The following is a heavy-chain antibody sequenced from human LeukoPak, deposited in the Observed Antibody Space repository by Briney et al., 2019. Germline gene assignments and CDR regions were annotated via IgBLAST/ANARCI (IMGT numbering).Heavy chain of an antibody. D-gene: IGHD1-1*01. CDR2: ISSSSSYI. CDR3: ARDLRRQERNGMDV. J-gene: IGHJ6*02. V-gene: IGHV3-21*01. Sequence: HPGGSLRLSCAASGFTFSSYSMNWVRRAPGKGLEWVSSISSSSSYIYYADSVKGRFTISRDNAKNSLYLQMNSLRAEDTAVYYRARDLRRQERNGMDVWGQGTTVTVSS. CDR1: GFTFSSYS.